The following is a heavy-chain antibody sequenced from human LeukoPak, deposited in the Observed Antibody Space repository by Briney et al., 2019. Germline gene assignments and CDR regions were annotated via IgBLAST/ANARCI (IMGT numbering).Heavy chain of an antibody. CDR2: INHSGST. D-gene: IGHD2-15*01. CDR1: GGSFSGYY. V-gene: IGHV4-34*01. J-gene: IGHJ6*02. CDR3: ASSVAVVAAKFRAADGMDV. Sequence: SETLSLTCAVYGGSFSGYYWSWIRQPPGKGLEWIGEINHSGSTNYNPSLKSRVTISVDTSKNQFSLKLSSVTAADTAVYYCASSVAVVAAKFRAADGMDVWGQGTTVTVSS.